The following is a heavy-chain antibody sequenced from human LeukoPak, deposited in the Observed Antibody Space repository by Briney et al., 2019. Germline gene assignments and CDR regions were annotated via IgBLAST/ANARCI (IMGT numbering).Heavy chain of an antibody. J-gene: IGHJ4*02. Sequence: PGGSLRLSCAASGFTFTNYGMHWVRQAPGKGLEWVAVISYDGSNKYYADSVKGRFTISRDNSKNTLYLQMNSLRPEDTAVYFWAKDLPETMAVFAYGGQGTLVTVSS. V-gene: IGHV3-30*18. CDR2: ISYDGSNK. D-gene: IGHD1-14*01. CDR3: AKDLPETMAVFAY. CDR1: GFTFTNYG.